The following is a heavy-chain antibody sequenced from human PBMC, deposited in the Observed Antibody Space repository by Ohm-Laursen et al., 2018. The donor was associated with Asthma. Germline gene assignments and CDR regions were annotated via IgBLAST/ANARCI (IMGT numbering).Heavy chain of an antibody. CDR2: INPDGRET. V-gene: IGHV3-7*01. CDR1: KFTFSNHW. D-gene: IGHD2-2*01. CDR3: ARDDRLIVVVPAAKRYYYYGMDV. J-gene: IGHJ6*02. Sequence: SLRLSCTAPKFTFSNHWMNWVRQAPGKGLEWVANINPDGRETRHVDSVKGRFTISRDNSKNALYLQMNSLRAEDTAVYYCARDDRLIVVVPAAKRYYYYGMDVWGQGTTVTVSS.